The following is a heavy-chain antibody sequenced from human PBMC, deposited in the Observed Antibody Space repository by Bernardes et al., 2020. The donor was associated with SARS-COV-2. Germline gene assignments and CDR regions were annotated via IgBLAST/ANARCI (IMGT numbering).Heavy chain of an antibody. D-gene: IGHD3-3*01. CDR1: GYSISSYY. V-gene: IGHV4-59*01. CDR2: INNSGRT. J-gene: IGHJ5*02. CDR3: ARDIDDLCWFDP. Sequence: SEPLYLTCAVSGYSISSYYWTWIRQPQGKGLEWIGYINNSGRTKYNPSLKGRVTISVDTSRNQFSLKLSSVTAADTAVYSCARDIDDLCWFDPWGQGTLVTVSS.